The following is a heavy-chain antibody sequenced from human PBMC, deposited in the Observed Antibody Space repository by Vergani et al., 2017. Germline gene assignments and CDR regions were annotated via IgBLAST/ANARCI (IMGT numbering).Heavy chain of an antibody. V-gene: IGHV4-39*01. D-gene: IGHD5-12*01. CDR1: GGSISSSSYY. Sequence: QLQLQESGPGLVKPSETLSLTCTVSGGSISSSSYYWGWIRQPPGKGLEWIGSIYYSGSTYYNPSLKSRVPISVDTSKNQFSLKLSSGTAADTAVYYCARLGYSGLDFDYWGQGTLVTVSS. CDR2: IYYSGST. CDR3: ARLGYSGLDFDY. J-gene: IGHJ4*02.